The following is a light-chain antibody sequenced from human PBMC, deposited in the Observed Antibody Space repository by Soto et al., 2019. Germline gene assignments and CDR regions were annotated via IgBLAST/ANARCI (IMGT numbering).Light chain of an antibody. Sequence: QSVLTQPASASGSPGQSIAISCTGTSSDVGRNNHVSWYQQHPGKAPKLMIYEVNKRPSGVSDRFSGSKSGNTASLTISGLQAGDEADYYCCSYAGSGTFYVFGTGTKVTVL. CDR1: SSDVGRNNH. CDR3: CSYAGSGTFYV. V-gene: IGLV2-23*02. CDR2: EVN. J-gene: IGLJ1*01.